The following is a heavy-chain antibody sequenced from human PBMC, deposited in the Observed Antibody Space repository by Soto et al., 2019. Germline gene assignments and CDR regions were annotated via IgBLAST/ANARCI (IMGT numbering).Heavy chain of an antibody. J-gene: IGHJ6*02. V-gene: IGHV3-48*03. CDR3: ARDLGGGSYDYGMDV. Sequence: LRLSCAASGFTFSSYEMNWVRQAPGKGLEWVSYISSSGSTIYYADSVKGRFTISRDNAKNSLYLQMNSLRAEDTAVYYCARDLGGGSYDYGMDVWGQGTTVTVSS. D-gene: IGHD2-15*01. CDR1: GFTFSSYE. CDR2: ISSSGSTI.